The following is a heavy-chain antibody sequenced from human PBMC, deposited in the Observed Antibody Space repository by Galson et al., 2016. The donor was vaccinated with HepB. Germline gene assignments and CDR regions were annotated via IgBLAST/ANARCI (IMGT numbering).Heavy chain of an antibody. V-gene: IGHV2-5*02. CDR3: AHGSGWLLDH. J-gene: IGHJ5*02. CDR2: IYWDDAK. Sequence: PALVKPTQTLTLTCTFSGFSLSSAAVGVGWVRQAPGEAPEWLAFIYWDDAKYFSPSLSSRLTITKDTSKNQVVLTMTNMDPVDTDTYYCAHGSGWLLDHWGQGTLVTVSS. CDR1: GFSLSSAAVG. D-gene: IGHD6-19*01.